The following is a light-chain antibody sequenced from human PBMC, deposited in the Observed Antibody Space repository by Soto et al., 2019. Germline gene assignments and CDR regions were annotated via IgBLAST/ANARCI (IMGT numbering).Light chain of an antibody. CDR2: DVT. CDR3: SSYAGSSVPVA. J-gene: IGLJ2*01. V-gene: IGLV2-8*01. Sequence: QSVLTQPPSASGSPGQSVTISCTGASSDVGGYNFVSWYQQHPGKAPKLVIYDVTKRPSGVPDRFSGSKSGNTASLTVSGLQADDEADYYCSSYAGSSVPVAFGGGTKVTVL. CDR1: SSDVGGYNF.